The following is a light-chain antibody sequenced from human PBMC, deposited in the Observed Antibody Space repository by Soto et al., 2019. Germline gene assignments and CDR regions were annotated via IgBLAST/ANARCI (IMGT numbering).Light chain of an antibody. CDR3: QHYGRLLLT. Sequence: EIVLTQSPGTLSLSPGERATLSCRASQSVSSTYLAWYQQKPGQAPRLLIYGASSRATGIPDRFSGSGSGTDLTLTISRLEPEDFAVYYCQHYGRLLLTFGGGTKVEIK. CDR1: QSVSSTY. CDR2: GAS. V-gene: IGKV3-20*01. J-gene: IGKJ4*01.